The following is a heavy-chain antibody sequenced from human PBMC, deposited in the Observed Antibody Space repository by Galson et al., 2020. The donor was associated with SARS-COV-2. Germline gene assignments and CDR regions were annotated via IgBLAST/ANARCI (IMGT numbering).Heavy chain of an antibody. CDR3: ASDNDHDAFDI. CDR2: INPNSGGT. Sequence: ASVKVSCKASGYTFTGYYMHWVRQAPGQGLEWMGWINPNSGGTTYAQKFQDWVTMTRDTSISTAYMELSRLRSDDTAVYYCASDNDHDAFDIWCQGTMVTVSS. V-gene: IGHV1-2*04. CDR1: GYTFTGYY. D-gene: IGHD1-1*01. J-gene: IGHJ3*02.